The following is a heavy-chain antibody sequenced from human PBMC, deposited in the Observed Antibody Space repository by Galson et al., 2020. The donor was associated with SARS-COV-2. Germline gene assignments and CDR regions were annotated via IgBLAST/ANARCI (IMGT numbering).Heavy chain of an antibody. D-gene: IGHD3-22*01. CDR3: ARRTYYYDSSGYSNAFDI. J-gene: IGHJ3*02. Sequence: SGNYIHYVDSVRGRFTISRDTAKNSLYLQMNSLRAEDTAVYYCARRTYYYDSSGYSNAFDIWGQGTMVTVSS. V-gene: IGHV3-11*03. CDR2: SGNYI.